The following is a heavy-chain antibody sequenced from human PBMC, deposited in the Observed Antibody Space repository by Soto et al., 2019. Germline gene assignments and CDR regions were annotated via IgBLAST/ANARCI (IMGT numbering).Heavy chain of an antibody. CDR2: ISYSGST. CDR3: ARRCNGGSCFRY. V-gene: IGHV4-59*01. Sequence: TSETLSLTCTVSGASISDFYWSWIRQPPGKGLEWIGDISYSGSTNYNPSLKSRVTILLDTSKNQVSLKLNSVTAADTAVYSCARRCNGGSCFRYWGQGTLVTVSS. J-gene: IGHJ4*02. CDR1: GASISDFY. D-gene: IGHD4-17*01.